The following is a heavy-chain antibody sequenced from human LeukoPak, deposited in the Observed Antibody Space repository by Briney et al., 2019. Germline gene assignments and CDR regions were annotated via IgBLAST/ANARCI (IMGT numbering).Heavy chain of an antibody. D-gene: IGHD6-19*01. V-gene: IGHV3-49*04. Sequence: PGGSLRLSCTASGFTFGDYAMSWVRQAPGKGLEWVGFIRSKAYGGTTEYAASVKGRFTISRDDSKSIAYLQMNSLKTEDTAVYYCTRDSGWYGEYFQHWGQGTLVTVSS. CDR3: TRDSGWYGEYFQH. J-gene: IGHJ1*01. CDR1: GFTFGDYA. CDR2: IRSKAYGGTT.